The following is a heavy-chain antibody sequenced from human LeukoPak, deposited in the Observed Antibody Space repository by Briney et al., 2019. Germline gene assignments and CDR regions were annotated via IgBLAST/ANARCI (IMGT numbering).Heavy chain of an antibody. J-gene: IGHJ4*02. D-gene: IGHD3-10*01. CDR1: DFSFITYA. Sequence: GGSLRLSCAASDFSFITYAMSWVRQAPGKGLEWVSAISGSGGSTYYADSVKGRFTISRDNSKNTLYLQMNSLRAEDTAVYYCAKDRGYYGSGSYLSFDYWGQGTLVTVSS. V-gene: IGHV3-23*01. CDR2: ISGSGGST. CDR3: AKDRGYYGSGSYLSFDY.